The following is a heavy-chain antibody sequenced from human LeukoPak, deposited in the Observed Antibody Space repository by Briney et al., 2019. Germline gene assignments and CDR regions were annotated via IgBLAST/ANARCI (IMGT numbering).Heavy chain of an antibody. Sequence: PGGSLRLSCAASGFTFSSYAMSWVRQAPGKGLEWVSAISGSGGSTYYADSVKGRFTISRDNSKNTLYLQMNSLRAEDTAVYYCAGDYGDYFNIDFDYWGQGTLVTVSS. D-gene: IGHD4-17*01. V-gene: IGHV3-23*01. CDR3: AGDYGDYFNIDFDY. J-gene: IGHJ4*02. CDR2: ISGSGGST. CDR1: GFTFSSYA.